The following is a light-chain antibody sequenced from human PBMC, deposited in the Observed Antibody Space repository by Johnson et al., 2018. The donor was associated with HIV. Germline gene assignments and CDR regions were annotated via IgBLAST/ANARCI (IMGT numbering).Light chain of an antibody. V-gene: IGLV1-51*01. CDR3: GTWDSSLRALA. Sequence: QAVLTQPPSVSAAPGQKVTISCSGSGSNIGNNYVSWYQQLPGTAPKLLIYDNNKRPSRIPDRFSGSKSGPSATLSITGLQAGDEADYSCGTWDSSLRALAFGTGTKVTVL. J-gene: IGLJ1*01. CDR2: DNN. CDR1: GSNIGNNY.